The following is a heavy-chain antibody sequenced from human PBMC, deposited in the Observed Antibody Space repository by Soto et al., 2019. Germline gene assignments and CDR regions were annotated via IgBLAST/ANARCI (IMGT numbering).Heavy chain of an antibody. V-gene: IGHV4-59*08. D-gene: IGHD2-21*02. Sequence: SETLSLTCTVSGGSISSYYWSLIRQPPGKGLKWIGYIYYSGSTNYNPSLKSRVTISVDTSKNQFSLKLSSVTAADTFVYYCAFLVYGDHRSLLYFWAQGTLVPV. J-gene: IGHJ4*01. CDR2: IYYSGST. CDR1: GGSISSYY. CDR3: AFLVYGDHRSLLYF.